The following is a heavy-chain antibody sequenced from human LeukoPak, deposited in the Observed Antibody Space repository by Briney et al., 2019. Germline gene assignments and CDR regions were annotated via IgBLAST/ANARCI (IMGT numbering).Heavy chain of an antibody. Sequence: GGSLRLSCAASGFTFSSYAMSWVRQAPGKGLEWVSAIADSTYYADSVRGRFTISRDNSKNTLYLQMSSLRAEDTAVYYCAKDLFGPYDYWGQGTLVTVSS. J-gene: IGHJ4*02. CDR3: AKDLFGPYDY. CDR1: GFTFSSYA. V-gene: IGHV3-23*01. CDR2: IADST. D-gene: IGHD3/OR15-3a*01.